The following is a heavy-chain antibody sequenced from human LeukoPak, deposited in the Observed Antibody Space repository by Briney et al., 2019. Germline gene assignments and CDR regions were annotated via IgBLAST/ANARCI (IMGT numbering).Heavy chain of an antibody. J-gene: IGHJ4*02. V-gene: IGHV4-34*01. CDR1: GGSFSGYY. CDR3: ANHHSSSWYSRDY. CDR2: INHSGST. Sequence: SETLSLTCAVYGGSFSGYYWSWIRQPPGKGLEWIGEINHSGSTNYNPSLKSRVTISVDTSKNQFSLKLSSVTAADTAVYYCANHHSSSWYSRDYWGQGTLVTVSS. D-gene: IGHD6-13*01.